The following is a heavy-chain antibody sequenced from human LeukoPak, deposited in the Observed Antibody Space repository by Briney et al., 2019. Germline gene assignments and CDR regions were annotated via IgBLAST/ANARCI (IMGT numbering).Heavy chain of an antibody. CDR3: ARDLGRRNGDPRDY. D-gene: IGHD7-27*01. V-gene: IGHV1-24*01. J-gene: IGHJ4*02. CDR1: GYTLTELS. Sequence: ASVKVSCKVSGYTLTELSMHWVRQAPGKGLEWMGGFDPEDGETIYAQKLQGRVTMTTDTSTSTAYMELRSLRSDDTAVYYCARDLGRRNGDPRDYWGQGTLVTVSS. CDR2: FDPEDGET.